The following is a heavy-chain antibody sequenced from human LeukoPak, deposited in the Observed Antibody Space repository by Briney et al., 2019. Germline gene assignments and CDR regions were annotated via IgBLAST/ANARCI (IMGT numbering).Heavy chain of an antibody. CDR2: IYSGGST. J-gene: IGHJ3*02. CDR1: GFTFSSYW. Sequence: GGSLXLSCAASGFTFSSYWMSWVRQAPGKGLEWVSVIYSGGSTYYADSVKGRFTISRDNSKNTLYLQMNSLRAEDTAVYYCARAGDDAFDIWGQGTMVTVSS. CDR3: ARAGDDAFDI. V-gene: IGHV3-53*01.